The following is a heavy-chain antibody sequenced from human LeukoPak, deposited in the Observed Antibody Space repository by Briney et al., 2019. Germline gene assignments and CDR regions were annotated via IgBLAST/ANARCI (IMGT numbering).Heavy chain of an antibody. CDR1: GLTFSRYN. V-gene: IGHV3-48*01. J-gene: IGHJ4*02. CDR3: ARGGHRVVLDY. Sequence: PGGSLRLSCAASGLTFSRYNMNWVRQAPGGGLEWIAHINTKGGLIYYANSVKGRFTISRDNSKNTLYLQMNSLRAEDTAVYYCARGGHRVVLDYWGQGTLVTVSS. CDR2: INTKGGLI. D-gene: IGHD6-6*01.